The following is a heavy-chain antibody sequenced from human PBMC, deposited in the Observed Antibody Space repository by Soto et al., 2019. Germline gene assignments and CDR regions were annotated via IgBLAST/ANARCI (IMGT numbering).Heavy chain of an antibody. CDR2: ISGSGGST. Sequence: GGSLRLSCAASGFTFSSYAMSWVRQAPGKGLEWVSAISGSGGSTYYADSVKGRFTISRDNSKNTLYLQMNSLRAEDTAVYYCAKRPEGWVLPHQLLLEYWGQGTLVTVSS. CDR1: GFTFSSYA. D-gene: IGHD2-2*01. CDR3: AKRPEGWVLPHQLLLEY. V-gene: IGHV3-23*01. J-gene: IGHJ4*02.